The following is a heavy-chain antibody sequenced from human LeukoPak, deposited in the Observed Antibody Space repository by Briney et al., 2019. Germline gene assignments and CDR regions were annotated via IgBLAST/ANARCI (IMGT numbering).Heavy chain of an antibody. CDR2: INHSGNT. J-gene: IGHJ4*02. CDR1: GGSFSGYY. D-gene: IGHD5-18*01. Sequence: PSETLSLTCAVYGGSFSGYYWSWIRQPPGKGLEWIGEINHSGNTNYNPSLKSRVTISVDTSKNQFSLKLSSVTAADTAVYYCARGGYRRTKPLYWGQGTLVTVSS. V-gene: IGHV4-34*01. CDR3: ARGGYRRTKPLY.